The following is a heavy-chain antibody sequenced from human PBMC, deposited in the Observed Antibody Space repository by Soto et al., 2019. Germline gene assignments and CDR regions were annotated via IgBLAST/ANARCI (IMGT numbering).Heavy chain of an antibody. CDR1: AFTLGSYH. Sequence: EVPLVGSGGVLVQPGGSLRLSCVASAFTLGSYHMDWVRQAPGKGLEWLSYIDASGTVIYYADSVRGRFTVSRANAKNSVFLPMTSLRAEDTAVDYCARDLTGYAMDVWGQGTTVTVSS. CDR3: ARDLTGYAMDV. J-gene: IGHJ6*02. V-gene: IGHV3-48*03. D-gene: IGHD2-2*01. CDR2: IDASGTVI.